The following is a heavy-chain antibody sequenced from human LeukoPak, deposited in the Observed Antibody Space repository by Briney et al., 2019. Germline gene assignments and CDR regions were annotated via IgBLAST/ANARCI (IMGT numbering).Heavy chain of an antibody. V-gene: IGHV4-38-2*01. Sequence: SETLSLTCAVSGYSISSGYYWGWIRQPPGKGLEWIGSIYHSGSTYYNPSLKSRVTISVDTSKNQFSLKLSSVTAADTAVYYCARHGYRSGPNNWFDPSGQGTLVTVSS. CDR1: GYSISSGYY. D-gene: IGHD3-3*01. CDR3: ARHGYRSGPNNWFDP. CDR2: IYHSGST. J-gene: IGHJ5*02.